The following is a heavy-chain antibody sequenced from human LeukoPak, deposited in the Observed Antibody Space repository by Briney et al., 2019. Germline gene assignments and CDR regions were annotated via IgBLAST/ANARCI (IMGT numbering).Heavy chain of an antibody. V-gene: IGHV4-34*01. CDR3: ARGGGPLNWFDP. CDR2: INHSGST. Sequence: PSETLSLTCAVYGGSFSGYYWSWIRQPPGKGLEWIGEINHSGSTNYNPSLKSRVTISVDTSKNQFSLKLSSVTAADTAVYYCARGGGPLNWFDPWGQGTLVTVSS. D-gene: IGHD3-16*01. CDR1: GGSFSGYY. J-gene: IGHJ5*02.